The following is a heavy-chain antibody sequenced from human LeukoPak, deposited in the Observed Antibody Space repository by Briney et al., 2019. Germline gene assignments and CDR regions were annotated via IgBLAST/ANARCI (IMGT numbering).Heavy chain of an antibody. V-gene: IGHV4-39*01. CDR2: MYYSGST. J-gene: IGHJ4*02. CDR1: GGSISTSSSY. Sequence: SETLSLTCTVSGGSISTSSSYWGWIRQATGKGLEWIGSMYYSGSTYYNPSLQSRVTIYVDTSKNHFSLRLTSVTAADTAVYYCARQGGLWLRAPFDYWGQGTLVTVSS. D-gene: IGHD5-18*01. CDR3: ARQGGLWLRAPFDY.